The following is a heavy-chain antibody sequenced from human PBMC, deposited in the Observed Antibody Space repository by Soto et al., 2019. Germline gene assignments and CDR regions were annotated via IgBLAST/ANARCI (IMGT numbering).Heavy chain of an antibody. D-gene: IGHD4-17*01. J-gene: IGHJ5*02. V-gene: IGHV3-23*01. CDR3: AKNGYGDYWGAFFLGNWFDP. Sequence: PGGSLRLSCAASGFTFSSYAMSWVRQAPGKGLEWVSAISGSGGSTYYADSVKGRFTISRDNSKNTLYLQMNSLRAEDTAVYYCAKNGYGDYWGAFFLGNWFDPWGQGTLVTVSS. CDR2: ISGSGGST. CDR1: GFTFSSYA.